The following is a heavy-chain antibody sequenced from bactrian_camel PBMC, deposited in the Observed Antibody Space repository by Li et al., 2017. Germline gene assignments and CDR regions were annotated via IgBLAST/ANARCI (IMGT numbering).Heavy chain of an antibody. Sequence: QLVESGGGLVQPGGSLRLSCAASGFAFSSYAMNWVRQAPGKGLEWVSHISTVSMLGSTYADSVKGRFTISRDNAKNTLYLQLNSTKTEDTAMYYCVNGASDVGYNYWGQGTQVTVS. CDR2: ISTVSMLGST. J-gene: IGHJ4*01. D-gene: IGHD2*01. CDR1: GFAFSSYA. V-gene: IGHV3S42*01. CDR3: VNGASDVGYNY.